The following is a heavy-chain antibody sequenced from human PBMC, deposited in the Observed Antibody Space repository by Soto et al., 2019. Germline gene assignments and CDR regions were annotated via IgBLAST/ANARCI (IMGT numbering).Heavy chain of an antibody. CDR2: IYYSGGT. J-gene: IGHJ5*02. CDR3: ATEPRLPVFRVLPQNLFDP. V-gene: IGHV4-59*01. Sequence: SETLSLTCTVSGGSISSYYWSWIRQPPGKXLEWIGYIYYSGGTNYNPSLKSRVSISGDTSKNQLSMKLSSVTAADTAVYYCATEPRLPVFRVLPQNLFDPWGQGTLVTVSS. CDR1: GGSISSYY. D-gene: IGHD3-3*01.